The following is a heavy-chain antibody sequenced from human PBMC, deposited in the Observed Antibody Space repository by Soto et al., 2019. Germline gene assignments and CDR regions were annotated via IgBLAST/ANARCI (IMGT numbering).Heavy chain of an antibody. CDR1: GYSFAGYW. CDR2: IDPSDSQT. D-gene: IGHD3-22*01. CDR3: ARQIYDSDTGPNFQYYFES. V-gene: IGHV5-10-1*01. Sequence: PGESLKISCKGSGYSFAGYWITWVRQKPGKGLEWMGRIDPSDSQTYCSPSFRGHVTISVTKSITTVFLQWSSLRASGTAMYYCARQIYDSDTGPNFQYYFESWGQGTPVTVSS. J-gene: IGHJ4*02.